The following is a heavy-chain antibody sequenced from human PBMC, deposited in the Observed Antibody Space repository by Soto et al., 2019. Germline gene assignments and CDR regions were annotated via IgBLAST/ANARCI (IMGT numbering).Heavy chain of an antibody. Sequence: PVGSLRLSCAASGFTFSSYAMHWVRQAPGKGLEWVAVISYDGSNKYYADSVKGRFTISRDNSKNTLYLQMNSLRAEDTAVYYCARVPSGSYYYYGMDVWGQGTTVTVSS. D-gene: IGHD6-25*01. CDR1: GFTFSSYA. CDR2: ISYDGSNK. J-gene: IGHJ6*02. V-gene: IGHV3-30-3*01. CDR3: ARVPSGSYYYYGMDV.